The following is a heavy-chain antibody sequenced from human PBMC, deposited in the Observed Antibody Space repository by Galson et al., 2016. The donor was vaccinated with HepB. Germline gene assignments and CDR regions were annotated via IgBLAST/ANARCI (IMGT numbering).Heavy chain of an antibody. D-gene: IGHD5-18*01. CDR1: GGSISSGGYY. Sequence: TLSLTCTVSGGSISSGGYYWSWIRQHPGKGLEWIGYIYHLGNTYFNPSLKSRVTMSIDASKNQSSLKLSSVTAADTAVYYCARGGRKGLWGYYFDYWGQGTLVPVSS. CDR2: IYHLGNT. V-gene: IGHV4-31*03. CDR3: ARGGRKGLWGYYFDY. J-gene: IGHJ4*02.